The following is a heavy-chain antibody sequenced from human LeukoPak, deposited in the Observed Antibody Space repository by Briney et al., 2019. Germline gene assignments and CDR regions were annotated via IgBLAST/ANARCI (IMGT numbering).Heavy chain of an antibody. CDR2: INHSGST. D-gene: IGHD2/OR15-2a*01. CDR1: GGSFSGYY. Sequence: SETLSLTCAVYGGSFSGYYWSWIRQPPGKGLEWIGEINHSGSTNYNPSLKSRVTISVDTSKNQFSLKLSSVTAADTAVYYCARNRRSGKYYFDYWGQGTLVTVSS. J-gene: IGHJ4*02. CDR3: ARNRRSGKYYFDY. V-gene: IGHV4-34*01.